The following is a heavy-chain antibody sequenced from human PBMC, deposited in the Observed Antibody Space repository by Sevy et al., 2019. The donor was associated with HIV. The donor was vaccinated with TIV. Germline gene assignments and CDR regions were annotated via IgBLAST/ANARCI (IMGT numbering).Heavy chain of an antibody. CDR3: AREGCTKPHDY. J-gene: IGHJ4*02. Sequence: GGSLRLSCAASGFAFHEYSMSWIRQAPGKGLEWVATLSFGCGKINHADSVKGRFTMSRDDSKNAVYLQMNNLRVEDTAIYYCAREGCTKPHDYWGQGTLVTVSS. D-gene: IGHD2-8*01. V-gene: IGHV3-23*01. CDR1: GFAFHEYS. CDR2: LSFGCGKI.